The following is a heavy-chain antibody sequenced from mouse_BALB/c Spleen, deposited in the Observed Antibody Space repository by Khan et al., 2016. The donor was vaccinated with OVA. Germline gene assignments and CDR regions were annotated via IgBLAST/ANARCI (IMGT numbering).Heavy chain of an antibody. J-gene: IGHJ2*01. Sequence: EVQLQESGPGLVKPSQSLSLSCTATGYSITSGYGWNWIRQFPGNKLEWMGYISYTGSTNYNPALKRRISITRDTSKNQFFLQLNSVTTEDTATYYCARTARIKYWGQGTTLTVSS. CDR3: ARTARIKY. V-gene: IGHV3-2*02. D-gene: IGHD1-2*01. CDR2: ISYTGST. CDR1: GYSITSGYG.